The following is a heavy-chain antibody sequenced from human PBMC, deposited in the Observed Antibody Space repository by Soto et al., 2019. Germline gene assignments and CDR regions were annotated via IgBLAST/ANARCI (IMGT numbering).Heavy chain of an antibody. CDR1: EFTFDKYY. V-gene: IGHV3-7*01. D-gene: IGHD3-10*01. J-gene: IGHJ5*02. CDR2: IKPDGSEQ. CDR3: ARGVSTVLIWFGELFNWFDP. Sequence: GGSLRLSCAASEFTFDKYYMTWVRQAPGKGPEWVANIKPDGSEQYYVDSVKGRFTISRDNANNSLYLQMNSLRAEDTAVYYCARGVSTVLIWFGELFNWFDPWGQGTLVTVSS.